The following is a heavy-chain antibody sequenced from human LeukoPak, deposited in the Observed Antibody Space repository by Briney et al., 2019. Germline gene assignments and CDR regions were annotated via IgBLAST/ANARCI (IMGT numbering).Heavy chain of an antibody. CDR2: ISHDGNNK. CDR3: AKEYLSGFDP. Sequence: GGSLGLSCAASGFTFSSYGMHWVSHAPGKGLEGVAIISHDGNNKYYAESVKGRFTISRDNSKNTLYLQMNSLRAEDTAVYYCAKEYLSGFDPWGQGTLVTVSS. V-gene: IGHV3-30*18. CDR1: GFTFSSYG. D-gene: IGHD1-14*01. J-gene: IGHJ5*02.